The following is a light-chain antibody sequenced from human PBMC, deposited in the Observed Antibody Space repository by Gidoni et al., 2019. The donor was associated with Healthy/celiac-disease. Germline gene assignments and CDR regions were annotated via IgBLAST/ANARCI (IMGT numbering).Light chain of an antibody. CDR2: AAS. Sequence: DIQMTQSPSSLSASVGDRVTIHCRESKRISIYLKWYQQKPGKAPNLLIYAASSLQSGVPSRFSGCGSWTDFTLTISSLQPEDFATYFCQQCYCTPRPFGQGTKVEIK. CDR1: KRISIY. J-gene: IGKJ1*01. CDR3: QQCYCTPRP. V-gene: IGKV1-39*01.